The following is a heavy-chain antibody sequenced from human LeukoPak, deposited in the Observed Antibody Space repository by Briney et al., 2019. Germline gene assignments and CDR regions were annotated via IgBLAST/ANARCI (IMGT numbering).Heavy chain of an antibody. Sequence: SGGSLRLSCAASGFSVSSNYMSWVRQAPGKGLEWVSVIYSDGNTYYADSVKGRFTISRDNSKNTLYLQMNSLRAEDTAVYYCARWQRLVFWGQGTLVTVSS. CDR3: ARWQRLVF. J-gene: IGHJ4*02. D-gene: IGHD6-13*01. V-gene: IGHV3-53*01. CDR1: GFSVSSNY. CDR2: IYSDGNT.